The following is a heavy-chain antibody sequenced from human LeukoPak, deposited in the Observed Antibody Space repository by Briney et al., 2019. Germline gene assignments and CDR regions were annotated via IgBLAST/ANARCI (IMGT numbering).Heavy chain of an antibody. CDR1: GFTVSSNY. V-gene: IGHV3-21*01. J-gene: IGHJ4*02. CDR2: ISSSSSYI. CDR3: TRLGYYYDSSGYYG. D-gene: IGHD3-22*01. Sequence: GGSLRLSCAASGFTVSSNYMSWVRQAPGKGLEWVSSISSSSSYIYYADSVKGRFTISRDNAKNSLYLQMNSLRAEDTAVYYCTRLGYYYDSSGYYGWGQGTLVTVSS.